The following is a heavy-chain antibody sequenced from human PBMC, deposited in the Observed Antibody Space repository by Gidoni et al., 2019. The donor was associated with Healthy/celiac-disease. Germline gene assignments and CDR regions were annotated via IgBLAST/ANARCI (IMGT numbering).Heavy chain of an antibody. V-gene: IGHV4-34*01. CDR2: INHSGST. Sequence: QVQLQQWGAGLLKPSETLSLTCAVYGGSFSGYYWRWIRQPPGKGLEWIGEINHSGSTNYNPSLKSRVTISVDTSKNQFSLKLSSVTAADTAVYYCARANPTRKILGSYLRYGMDVWGQGTTVTVSS. CDR1: GGSFSGYY. CDR3: ARANPTRKILGSYLRYGMDV. J-gene: IGHJ6*02. D-gene: IGHD3-10*01.